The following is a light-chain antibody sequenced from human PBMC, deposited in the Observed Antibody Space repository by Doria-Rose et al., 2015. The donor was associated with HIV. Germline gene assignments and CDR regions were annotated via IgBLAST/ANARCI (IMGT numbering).Light chain of an antibody. J-gene: IGKJ3*01. V-gene: IGKV4-1*01. CDR3: QQYYDTPS. Sequence: EIVMTQSSESLGMSLGERATLNCRSNQSLLYTSKNYLAWYQQKPGQRPKLLIYWASTRQSGVPARFSGSGSGADFTLTISSLEAEDVAVYYCQQYYDTPSFGPGTTVDIK. CDR2: WAS. CDR1: QSLLYTSKNY.